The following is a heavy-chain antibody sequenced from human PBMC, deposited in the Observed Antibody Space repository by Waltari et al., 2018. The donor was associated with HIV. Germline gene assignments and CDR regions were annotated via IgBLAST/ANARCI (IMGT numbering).Heavy chain of an antibody. Sequence: EVQLVESRGDLVPPGRSLRLSCAASGFTLDDYAMHWLRQVPGKGLEWVEGRTCKSNIKYYADSVTGGFTICREKAKGSLYQTMNSLRPEDTGIYYCRSEPHYYESSGPHGCFELWGRGTLVTGSS. CDR3: RSEPHYYESSGPHGCFEL. CDR2: RTCKSNIK. D-gene: IGHD3-22*01. J-gene: IGHJ2*01. V-gene: IGHV3-9*01. CDR1: GFTLDDYA.